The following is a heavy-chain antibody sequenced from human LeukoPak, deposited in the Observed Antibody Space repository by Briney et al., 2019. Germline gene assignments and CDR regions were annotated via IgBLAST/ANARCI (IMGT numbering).Heavy chain of an antibody. J-gene: IGHJ4*02. CDR2: IKQDESEK. CDR1: GFTFSSYW. V-gene: IGHV3-7*01. D-gene: IGHD5-18*01. Sequence: GGSLRLSCAASGFTFSSYWMSWVRQAPGKGLEWVAIIKQDESEKYYVDSVKGRFTISRDNAKNTLYLQMNSLRAEDTAVYYCARGGGYSYGSFDYWGQGTLVTVSS. CDR3: ARGGGYSYGSFDY.